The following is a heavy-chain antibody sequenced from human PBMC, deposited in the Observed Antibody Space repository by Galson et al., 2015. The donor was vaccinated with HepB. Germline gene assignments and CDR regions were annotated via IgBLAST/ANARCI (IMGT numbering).Heavy chain of an antibody. CDR3: TLGGAAAY. Sequence: SLRLSCEGSGFPFGNYAMSWFRQAPGKGLEWLGYIKSKTFGGTTQYAASVRGRFTISRDDSASLAYLQMNNLRIEDTAMYYCTLGGAAAYWGQGTLVTVSS. CDR1: GFPFGNYA. J-gene: IGHJ4*02. D-gene: IGHD2-15*01. V-gene: IGHV3-49*03. CDR2: IKSKTFGGTT.